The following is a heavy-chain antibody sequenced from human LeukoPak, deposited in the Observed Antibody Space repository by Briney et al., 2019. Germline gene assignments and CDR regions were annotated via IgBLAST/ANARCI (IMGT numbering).Heavy chain of an antibody. CDR2: IYTSGST. CDR3: ARDPGGDYCSGGSCYAGDAFDI. Sequence: SETLSLTCTVSGGSISSYYWSWIRQPAGKGLEWIGRIYTSGSTNYTPSLKSRVTMSVDTSKNQFSLKLSSVTAADTAVYYCARDPGGDYCSGGSCYAGDAFDIWGQGTMVTVSS. D-gene: IGHD2-15*01. J-gene: IGHJ3*02. V-gene: IGHV4-4*07. CDR1: GGSISSYY.